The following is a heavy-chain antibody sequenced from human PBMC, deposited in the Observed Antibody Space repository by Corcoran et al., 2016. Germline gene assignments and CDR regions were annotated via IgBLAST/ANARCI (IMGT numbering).Heavy chain of an antibody. CDR3: ARDPGRPYYYYGMDV. J-gene: IGHJ6*02. CDR2: IYYSGST. CDR1: GGSISSSSYY. Sequence: QLQLQESGPGLVKPSETLSLTCTVSGGSISSSSYYWGWIRQPPGKGLEWIGSIYYSGSTYYNPSLKSRVTISVDTSKNQFSLTLSSVTAADTAVYYCARDPGRPYYYYGMDVWGQGTTVTVSS. V-gene: IGHV4-39*07. D-gene: IGHD2-15*01.